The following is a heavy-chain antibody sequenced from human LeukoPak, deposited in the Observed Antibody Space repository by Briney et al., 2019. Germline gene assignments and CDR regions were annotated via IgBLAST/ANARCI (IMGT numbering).Heavy chain of an antibody. CDR3: ARFGAKGDY. D-gene: IGHD1-26*01. CDR1: GYTFTSYH. V-gene: IGHV1-46*01. J-gene: IGHJ4*02. Sequence: ASVKVSCKASGYTFTSYHMHWVRQAPGQGLEWMGIINPSGGSTNYAQKFQGRVTVTRDTSTSIVYMELSSLRSEDTAMYYCARFGAKGDYWGQGTLVTVSS. CDR2: INPSGGST.